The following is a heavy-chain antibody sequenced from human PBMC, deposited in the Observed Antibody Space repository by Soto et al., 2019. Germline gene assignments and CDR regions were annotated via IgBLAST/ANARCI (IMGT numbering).Heavy chain of an antibody. CDR2: IYFTGTT. V-gene: IGHV4-31*03. CDR3: SRWCFFIRISCRGKYFDF. D-gene: IGHD2-2*01. Sequence: SETLSLTCNVSGGSISSGTSYWTWIRQHPGEGLEWIGHIYFTGTTYSNPSLRSRLTISVDTSKNQFSLKLSSVTAADTAVYYCSRWCFFIRISCRGKYFDFWGKGTLGTGS. J-gene: IGHJ4*02. CDR1: GGSISSGTSY.